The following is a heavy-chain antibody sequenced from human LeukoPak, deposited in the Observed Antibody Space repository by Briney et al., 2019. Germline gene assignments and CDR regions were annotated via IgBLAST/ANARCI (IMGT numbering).Heavy chain of an antibody. CDR3: ARVCASSGDCLFDY. Sequence: SETLSLTCTVSGYSISSGYYWGWIRQPPGKGLEWIGSIYHSGSTYYNPSLKSRVTISVDTSKNQFSLRLSSVTAADTAVYYCARVCASSGDCLFDYWGQGTLVTVSS. CDR2: IYHSGST. V-gene: IGHV4-38-2*02. J-gene: IGHJ4*02. CDR1: GYSISSGYY. D-gene: IGHD2-21*01.